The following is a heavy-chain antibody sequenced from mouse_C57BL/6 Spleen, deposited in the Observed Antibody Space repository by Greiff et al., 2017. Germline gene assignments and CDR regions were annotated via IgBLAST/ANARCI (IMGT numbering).Heavy chain of an antibody. J-gene: IGHJ3*01. CDR1: GFSLTSYG. CDR3: ARNFGGYYGQAWFAY. V-gene: IGHV2-2*01. D-gene: IGHD1-1*01. Sequence: QVQLQQSGPGLVQPSQSLSITCTVSGFSLTSYGVHWVRQSPGKGLEWLGVIWSGGSTDYNAAFISRLSISKDNSKSQVFFKMNSLQADDTAIYYCARNFGGYYGQAWFAYWGQGTLVTVSA. CDR2: IWSGGST.